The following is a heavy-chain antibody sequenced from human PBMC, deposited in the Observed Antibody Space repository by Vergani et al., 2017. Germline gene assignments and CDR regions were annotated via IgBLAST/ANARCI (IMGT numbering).Heavy chain of an antibody. CDR3: ARDNYDILTGYSNSNYYYGYMDV. V-gene: IGHV4-59*01. J-gene: IGHJ6*03. CDR2: IYYSGST. Sequence: QVQLQESGPGLVKPSETLSLTCTVSGGPISSYYWSWIRQPPGKGLEWIGYIYYSGSTNYNPSLKSRVTLSVDTSKNQFSLKLSSVTAASTGVYYCARDNYDILTGYSNSNYYYGYMDVWGKGTTVTVSS. D-gene: IGHD3-9*01. CDR1: GGPISSYY.